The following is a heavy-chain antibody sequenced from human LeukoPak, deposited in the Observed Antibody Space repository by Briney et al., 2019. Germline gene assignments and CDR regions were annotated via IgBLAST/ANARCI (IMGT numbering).Heavy chain of an antibody. J-gene: IGHJ4*02. CDR3: ARDRVLGCSGGSCYGLVSSENFDY. Sequence: GGSLRLSCAASGFPFSSYSMNWVRQAPGKGLEWVSSISSSSSYIYYADSVKGRFTISRDNAKNSLYLQMNSLRAEDTAVYYCARDRVLGCSGGSCYGLVSSENFDYWGQGTLVTVSS. CDR1: GFPFSSYS. D-gene: IGHD2-15*01. CDR2: ISSSSSYI. V-gene: IGHV3-21*01.